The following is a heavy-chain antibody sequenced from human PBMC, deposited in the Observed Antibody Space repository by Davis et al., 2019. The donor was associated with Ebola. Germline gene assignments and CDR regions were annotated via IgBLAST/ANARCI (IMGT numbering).Heavy chain of an antibody. V-gene: IGHV1-69*13. CDR1: GGTFYGEA. CDR3: ARSGYCSGGSCRTTMIVI. CDR2: INPKFDSA. Sequence: SVKVSCKASGGTFYGEAISWVRQAPGRGPEWMGGINPKFDSATYPQNFQGRVTLSADELTKTVYMELSSLTSEDTAVYYCARSGYCSGGSCRTTMIVIWGQGTMVTVSS. J-gene: IGHJ3*02. D-gene: IGHD2-15*01.